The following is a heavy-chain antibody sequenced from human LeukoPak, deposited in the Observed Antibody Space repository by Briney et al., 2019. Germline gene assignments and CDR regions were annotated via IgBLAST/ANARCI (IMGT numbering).Heavy chain of an antibody. D-gene: IGHD2-2*01. CDR3: ARIQSQWVVPAATYNCFDP. J-gene: IGHJ5*02. V-gene: IGHV2-26*01. CDR1: GFSLSNARMG. Sequence: ETGPVLVKPTETLTLTCTVSGFSLSNARMGMSWIRQPPRKALEWLAHIFSTDEKSYSTSLKSRLTISKDTSKSQVVLTMTNMDPVDTATYYCARIQSQWVVPAATYNCFDPWGQGTLVTVSS. CDR2: IFSTDEK.